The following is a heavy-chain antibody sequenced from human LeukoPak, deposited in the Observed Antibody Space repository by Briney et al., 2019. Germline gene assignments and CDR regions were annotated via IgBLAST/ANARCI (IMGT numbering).Heavy chain of an antibody. CDR2: IWYDGSSK. Sequence: GGSLRLSCAASGFTFITYGMHWVRQAPGKGLEWVALIWYDGSSKYYADSVMGRFTISRDNSKNTVYLQMNSLRAEDTAVYYCAREINNYGMDVWGQGTTVTVFS. CDR1: GFTFITYG. V-gene: IGHV3-33*01. J-gene: IGHJ6*02. CDR3: AREINNYGMDV.